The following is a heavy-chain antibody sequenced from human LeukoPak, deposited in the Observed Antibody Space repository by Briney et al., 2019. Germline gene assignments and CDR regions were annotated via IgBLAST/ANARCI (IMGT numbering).Heavy chain of an antibody. V-gene: IGHV4-34*01. Sequence: PSETLSLTCAVYGGSFSGYYWSWIRQPPGKGLEWIGEINHSGSTNYNPSLKSRVTISVDTSKNQFSLKLSPVTAADTAVYYCAGCRWLQCDAFDIWGQGTMVTVSS. CDR2: INHSGST. CDR1: GGSFSGYY. D-gene: IGHD5-24*01. CDR3: AGCRWLQCDAFDI. J-gene: IGHJ3*02.